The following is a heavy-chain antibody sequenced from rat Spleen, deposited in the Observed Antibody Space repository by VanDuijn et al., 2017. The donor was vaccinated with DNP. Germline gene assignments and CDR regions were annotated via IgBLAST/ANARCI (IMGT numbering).Heavy chain of an antibody. CDR2: IWSGGST. J-gene: IGHJ4*01. CDR1: GFSLTDYS. CDR3: ARSGNYGNYYTMDA. V-gene: IGHV2-19*01. Sequence: QVQLKESGPGLVQPSQTLSLTCTVSGFSLTDYSVHWVRQPPGKGLEWLGAIWSGGSTDYNSALKSRLSINRDTSKSQVLLKMNSLQTEDTAMYFCARSGNYGNYYTMDAWGQGTSVTVSS. D-gene: IGHD1-11*01.